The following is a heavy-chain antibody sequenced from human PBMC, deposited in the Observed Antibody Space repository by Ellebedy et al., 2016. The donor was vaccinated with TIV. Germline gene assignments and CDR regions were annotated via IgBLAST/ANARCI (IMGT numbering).Heavy chain of an antibody. D-gene: IGHD4-17*01. J-gene: IGHJ5*01. CDR3: ARDWAATTVTIGWFDS. CDR1: GGTFSSYA. Sequence: ASVKVSXXASGGTFSSYAISWVRQAPGRGLEWMGWISAFNGNTNFAQKMQGRLIMTTDAYTTTAHMELRSLTSDDTAVYYCARDWAATTVTIGWFDSWGQGTLATVSS. V-gene: IGHV1-18*01. CDR2: ISAFNGNT.